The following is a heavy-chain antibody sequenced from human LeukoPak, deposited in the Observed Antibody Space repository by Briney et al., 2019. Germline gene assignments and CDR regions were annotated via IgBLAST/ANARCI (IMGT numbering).Heavy chain of an antibody. CDR1: GYSFTSYW. CDR3: ARHMDCSGGSCYPGFSWFDP. V-gene: IGHV5-51*01. D-gene: IGHD2-15*01. Sequence: GESLKISCKGSGYSFTSYWIGWLRQMPGKGLEWMGIIYPGDSDTRYSPSFQGQVTISADKSISTAYLQWSSLKASDTAMYYCARHMDCSGGSCYPGFSWFDPWGQGTLVTVSS. J-gene: IGHJ5*02. CDR2: IYPGDSDT.